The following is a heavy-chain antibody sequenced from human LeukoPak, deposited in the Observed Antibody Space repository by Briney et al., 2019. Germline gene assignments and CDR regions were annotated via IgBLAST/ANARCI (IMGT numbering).Heavy chain of an antibody. D-gene: IGHD3-22*01. Sequence: SETLSLTCTVSGGSISSSSYYWGWIRQPPGKGLEWIGSIYYSGSTYYNPSLKSRVTISVDRSKNQFSLKLSSVTAADTAVYYCARVPDYDSSGYLLDAFDIWGQGTMVTVSS. CDR3: ARVPDYDSSGYLLDAFDI. CDR1: GGSISSSSYY. CDR2: IYYSGST. J-gene: IGHJ3*02. V-gene: IGHV4-39*07.